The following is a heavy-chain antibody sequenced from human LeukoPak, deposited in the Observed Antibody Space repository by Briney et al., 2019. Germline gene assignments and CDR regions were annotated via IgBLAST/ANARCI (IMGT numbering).Heavy chain of an antibody. Sequence: PGGSLRPSCAASGFTFIKYSMTSVRQAPGKGLEWVAVISYDGSNKYYADSVKGRFTISRDNSKNTLYLQMNSLRAEDTAVYYCAKKYSDSSPSDYWGQGTLVTVSS. D-gene: IGHD3-22*01. J-gene: IGHJ4*02. V-gene: IGHV3-30*18. CDR3: AKKYSDSSPSDY. CDR2: ISYDGSNK. CDR1: GFTFIKYS.